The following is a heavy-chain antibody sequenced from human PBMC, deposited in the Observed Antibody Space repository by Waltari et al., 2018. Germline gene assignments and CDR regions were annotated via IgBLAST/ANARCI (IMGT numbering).Heavy chain of an antibody. CDR2: VNPNSGAT. Sequence: QVPLVQSGAAVLMPGASVTVPRQPSGYTFINHEINWVRQAAGQGLAWMGWVNPNSGATAYAQKFQGRITMTWDTSISTAYMEMSNLRSDDTAVLYCARGRDVFANFDYNWFDPWGQGTLVTVSS. CDR1: GYTFINHE. CDR3: ARGRDVFANFDYNWFDP. V-gene: IGHV1-8*02. D-gene: IGHD2-21*01. J-gene: IGHJ5*02.